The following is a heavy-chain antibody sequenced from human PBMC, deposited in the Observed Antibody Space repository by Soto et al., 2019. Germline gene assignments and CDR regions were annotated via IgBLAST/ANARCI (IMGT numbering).Heavy chain of an antibody. V-gene: IGHV1-69*10. CDR3: AREVYMVRGVNNGFDP. D-gene: IGHD3-10*01. CDR1: GYTFTSYG. Sequence: SVKVSCKDSGYTFTSYGISWVRQAPGQGLEWMGWIIPILGIANYAQKFQGRVTITADKSTSTAYMELSSLRSEDTAVYYCAREVYMVRGVNNGFDPWGQGTLVTVSS. J-gene: IGHJ5*02. CDR2: IIPILGIA.